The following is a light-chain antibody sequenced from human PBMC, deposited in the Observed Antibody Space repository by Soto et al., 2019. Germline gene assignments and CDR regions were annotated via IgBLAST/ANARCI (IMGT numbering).Light chain of an antibody. CDR1: QSVNKF. CDR2: EAS. J-gene: IGKJ5*01. Sequence: EIVLTQSPATLSLSPGEGATLSCRASQSVNKFLLWFQQKPGQAPRLLIYEASNRATGIPARFSGSGSGTDFTLTISSLEPEDFAVYYCHQRHSWPITLGQGTRLEIK. V-gene: IGKV3-11*01. CDR3: HQRHSWPIT.